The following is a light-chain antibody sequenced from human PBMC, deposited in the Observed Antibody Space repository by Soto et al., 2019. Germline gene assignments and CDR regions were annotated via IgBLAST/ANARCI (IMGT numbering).Light chain of an antibody. V-gene: IGLV1-44*01. Sequence: HSVLTQPPSASGTPGQRVTISCSGSSSNIGSNTVNWYQQLPGTAPKLLIYSNNQRPSGVPDRFSGSKSGTSASLAISGLQSEDEADYYCAAWDDSLNGSVVFGGGTKLTVL. CDR2: SNN. CDR3: AAWDDSLNGSVV. J-gene: IGLJ2*01. CDR1: SSNIGSNT.